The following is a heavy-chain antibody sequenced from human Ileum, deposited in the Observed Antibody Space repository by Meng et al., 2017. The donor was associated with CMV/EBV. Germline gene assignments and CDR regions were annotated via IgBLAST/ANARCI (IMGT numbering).Heavy chain of an antibody. CDR3: TTAVPNTSGYYNYFDY. CDR2: LKSKTDGGTT. J-gene: IGHJ4*02. CDR1: TFRIDW. V-gene: IGHV3-15*01. D-gene: IGHD3-22*01. Sequence: TFRIDWMSWVRLAPGKGLEWLGRLKSKTDGGTTDYAAPVKGRFTISRDDSKNTLFLQMDNLKTDDTAVYYCTTAVPNTSGYYNYFDYWGQGTLVTVSS.